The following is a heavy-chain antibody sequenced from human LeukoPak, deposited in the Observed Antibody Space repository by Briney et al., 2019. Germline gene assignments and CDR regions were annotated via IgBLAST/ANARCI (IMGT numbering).Heavy chain of an antibody. CDR1: GFTFSSCS. J-gene: IGHJ5*02. D-gene: IGHD6-19*01. CDR3: ATWDPYSSGWSNWFDP. Sequence: GGSLRLSCAASGFTFSSCSMNWVRQAPGKGLEWVSSISSSSSYIYYADSVKGRFTISRDNAKNSLYLQMNSLRAEDTAVYYCATWDPYSSGWSNWFDPWGQGTLVTVSS. V-gene: IGHV3-21*01. CDR2: ISSSSSYI.